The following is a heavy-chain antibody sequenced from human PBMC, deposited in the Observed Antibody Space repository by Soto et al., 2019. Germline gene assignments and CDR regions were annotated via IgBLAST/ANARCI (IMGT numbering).Heavy chain of an antibody. CDR2: TFYRSKWYT. D-gene: IGHD3-22*01. J-gene: IGHJ4*02. CDR3: ARLPVVPYYFDS. Sequence: SQTLSLTCAISGDSVSSYSATSHCIRQSPSRGLEWLGRTFYRSKWYTDYALSVRSRISINRDTSKNQFSLHLNSVTPEDTAVYYCARLPVVPYYFDSWGQGTLVTVSS. CDR1: GDSVSSYSAT. V-gene: IGHV6-1*01.